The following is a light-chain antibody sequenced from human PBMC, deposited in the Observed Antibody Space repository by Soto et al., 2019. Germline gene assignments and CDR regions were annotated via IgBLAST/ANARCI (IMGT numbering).Light chain of an antibody. J-gene: IGLJ2*01. CDR2: GNS. CDR1: SSNIGAGYD. CDR3: QSYDSSLSAV. V-gene: IGLV1-40*01. Sequence: QTVVTQPPSVSGAPGQRVTISCTGSSSNIGAGYDVHWYQQLPGTAPKLLIYGNSNRPSGVPDRFSGSKSGTSASLAITGLRAEDEADYYCQSYDSSLSAVFGGGTKVTVL.